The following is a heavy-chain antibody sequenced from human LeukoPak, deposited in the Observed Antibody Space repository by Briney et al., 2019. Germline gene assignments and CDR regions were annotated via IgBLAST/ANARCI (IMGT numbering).Heavy chain of an antibody. CDR1: GFTFGDYA. V-gene: IGHV3-49*04. J-gene: IGHJ6*02. CDR3: TRDLRYCSGGSCSSVGMDV. CDR2: IRSKAYGGTT. D-gene: IGHD2-15*01. Sequence: GGSLRLSCTASGFTFGDYAMSWVRQAPGKGLEWVGFIRSKAYGGTTEYAASVKGRFTISRDDSKSIAYLQMNSLKTEDTAVYYCTRDLRYCSGGSCSSVGMDVWGQGTTVTVSS.